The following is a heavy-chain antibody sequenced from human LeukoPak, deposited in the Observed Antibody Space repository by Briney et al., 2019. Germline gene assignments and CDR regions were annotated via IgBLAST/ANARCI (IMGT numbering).Heavy chain of an antibody. V-gene: IGHV1-18*01. J-gene: IGHJ4*02. CDR1: GYTFTSYG. D-gene: IGHD2-2*01. Sequence: ASVKVSCKASGYTFTSYGISWVRQAPGQGLEWMGWISAYNGNTNYAQKLQGRVTMTTDTSTSTAYMELRSLRSDDTAVYYCARGLPLVVSAAMGAPEGFDYWGQGTLVTVSS. CDR3: ARGLPLVVSAAMGAPEGFDY. CDR2: ISAYNGNT.